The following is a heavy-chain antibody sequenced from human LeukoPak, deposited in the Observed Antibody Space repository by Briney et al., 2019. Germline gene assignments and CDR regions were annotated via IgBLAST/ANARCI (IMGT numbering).Heavy chain of an antibody. CDR2: IWYDGTNE. Sequence: GRSLRLSCAASGFTFRTYGMHGVRQAQGKGLEWVTLIWYDGTNENYADSVKGRFTISRDNSRNTLYLQMNSLRGEDTAVYYCARGGLTIAEATTSWYLDFWGQGTLVTVSS. J-gene: IGHJ4*02. V-gene: IGHV3-33*01. D-gene: IGHD1-26*01. CDR1: GFTFRTYG. CDR3: ARGGLTIAEATTSWYLDF.